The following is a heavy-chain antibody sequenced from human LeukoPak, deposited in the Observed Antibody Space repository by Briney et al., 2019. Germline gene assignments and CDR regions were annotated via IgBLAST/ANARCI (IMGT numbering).Heavy chain of an antibody. CDR3: ARDVSSGYYPHYYFDY. Sequence: GGSLRLSCAASGFTFSGFSMSWVRQAPGKGLEWVSVIYSGGSTYYADSVKGRFTISRDNSKNTLYLQMNSLRAEDTAVYYCARDVSSGYYPHYYFDYWGQGTLVTVSS. CDR2: IYSGGST. J-gene: IGHJ4*02. V-gene: IGHV3-53*01. CDR1: GFTFSGFS. D-gene: IGHD3-22*01.